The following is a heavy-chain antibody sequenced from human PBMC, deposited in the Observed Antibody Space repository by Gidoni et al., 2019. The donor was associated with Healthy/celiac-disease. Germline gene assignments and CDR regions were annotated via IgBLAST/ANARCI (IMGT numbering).Heavy chain of an antibody. CDR2: ISYDGSNK. Sequence: QVQLVESGGGVVQPGRSLRLSCAASGFTFSSYGMHWVRQAPGKGLEWVAVISYDGSNKYYADSVKGRFTISRDNSKNTLYLQMNSLRAEDTAVYYCANNYGSGTPGYWGQGTLVTVSS. CDR3: ANNYGSGTPGY. CDR1: GFTFSSYG. V-gene: IGHV3-30*18. D-gene: IGHD3-10*01. J-gene: IGHJ4*02.